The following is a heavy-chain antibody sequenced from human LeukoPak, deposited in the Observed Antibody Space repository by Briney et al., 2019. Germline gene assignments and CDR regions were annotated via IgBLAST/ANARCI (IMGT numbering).Heavy chain of an antibody. CDR1: GYTFTSYG. D-gene: IGHD6-6*01. J-gene: IGHJ4*02. Sequence: GASVKVSCKASGYTFTSYGISWVRQAPGQGLEWMGWISAYNGNTNYAQKLQGRVTMTTDTSTSTAYMELRSLRSDDTAVYYCARDIELYSSSQVGYWGQGTLVTVSS. CDR3: ARDIELYSSSQVGY. V-gene: IGHV1-18*01. CDR2: ISAYNGNT.